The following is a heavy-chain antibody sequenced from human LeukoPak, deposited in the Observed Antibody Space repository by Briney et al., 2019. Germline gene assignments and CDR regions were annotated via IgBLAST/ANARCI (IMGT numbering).Heavy chain of an antibody. D-gene: IGHD2-21*02. CDR2: IYYSGST. CDR3: ARVMYGTAFLVTAIPYYFDY. J-gene: IGHJ4*02. V-gene: IGHV4-39*07. Sequence: SETLSLTCTVSGASISGTAYYWGWVRQPPRKGLEWIGNIYYSGSTYYNASLQSRVTISIDTSKNQFSLKLSSVTAADTAVYYCARVMYGTAFLVTAIPYYFDYWGQGTLVTVSS. CDR1: GASISGTAYY.